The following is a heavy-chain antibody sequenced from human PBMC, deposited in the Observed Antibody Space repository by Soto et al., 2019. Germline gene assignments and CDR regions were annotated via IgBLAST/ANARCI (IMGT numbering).Heavy chain of an antibody. CDR1: GFTFSSYD. CDR3: AKDLHRDGYNPNF. V-gene: IGHV3-30*18. J-gene: IGHJ4*02. Sequence: QVQLVESGGGVVQPGRSLRLSCVASGFTFSSYDMHWVRQAPGKGLEWVAVISYDGSNEYHADSVKGRFTISRDNSKNTLYLQMNILRAEDTAAYYCAKDLHRDGYNPNFWGQGILVTVSS. CDR2: ISYDGSNE. D-gene: IGHD5-12*01.